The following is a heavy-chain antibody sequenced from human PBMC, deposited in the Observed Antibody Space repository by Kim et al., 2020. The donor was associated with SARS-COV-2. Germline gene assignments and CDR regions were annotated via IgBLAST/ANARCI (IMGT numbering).Heavy chain of an antibody. D-gene: IGHD1-26*01. Sequence: YADAVKGRFTISRDNAKNSLYLQMNSLRDEDTAVYYCARSGGSYENWFDPWGQGTLVTVSS. CDR3: ARSGGSYENWFDP. V-gene: IGHV3-48*02. J-gene: IGHJ5*02.